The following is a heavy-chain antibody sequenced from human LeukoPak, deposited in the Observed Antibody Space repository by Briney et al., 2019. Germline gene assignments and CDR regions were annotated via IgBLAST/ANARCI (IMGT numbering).Heavy chain of an antibody. CDR2: IKYDGNEE. CDR3: KSGGAAPGSFDY. Sequence: GGSLRLSCAASGLTFSSYAMSWVRQAPGKGLEWVANIKYDGNEEYYVDSVKGRFTISRDNAKNSLYLQLNSLRVEDTAVYYCKSGGAAPGSFDYWGQGTLVTVSP. CDR1: GLTFSSYA. J-gene: IGHJ4*02. D-gene: IGHD1-1*01. V-gene: IGHV3-7*01.